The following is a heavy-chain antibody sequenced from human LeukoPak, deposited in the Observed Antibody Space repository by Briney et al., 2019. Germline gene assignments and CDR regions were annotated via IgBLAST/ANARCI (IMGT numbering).Heavy chain of an antibody. CDR2: ISFDGSRK. Sequence: GGSLRLSCTASGFTFRGFAMYWVRQAPGKGLEWVAFISFDGSRKSYQDSVKGRFTVSRDNSENTLYLQLNSLRAEDTAVYYCAKKDGSGYLGYWGQGTLVTVSS. V-gene: IGHV3-30*14. CDR1: GFTFRGFA. D-gene: IGHD3-22*01. CDR3: AKKDGSGYLGY. J-gene: IGHJ4*02.